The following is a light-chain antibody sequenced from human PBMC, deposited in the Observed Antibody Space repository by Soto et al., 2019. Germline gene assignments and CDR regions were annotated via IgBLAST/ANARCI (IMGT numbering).Light chain of an antibody. J-gene: IGLJ2*01. CDR3: LLYYGGAVV. CDR2: STD. CDR1: TGTVTSGHY. Sequence: QAVVTQEPSLTVSPGGTVTLTCASSTGTVTSGHYPNWLQQKPGQAPRALIYSTDTRHSWTPARFSGSLLGGKAALTRSGVQPEDEADYYCLLYYGGAVVFGGGTKVTVL. V-gene: IGLV7-43*01.